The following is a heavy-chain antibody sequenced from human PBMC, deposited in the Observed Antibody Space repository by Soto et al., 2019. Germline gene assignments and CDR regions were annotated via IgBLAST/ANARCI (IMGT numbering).Heavy chain of an antibody. CDR3: ARGIWNIEEMIYGFYFVP. J-gene: IGHJ5*02. D-gene: IGHD2-8*01. Sequence: SETLSLTCTVSGGSMSSEGYYWSWIRQHPGKGLEWLGYISQSGATYYNPSLERRVTISMDTSKNAFSLNLSSVTADDTAVYYCARGIWNIEEMIYGFYFVPWGPGTLVTVSS. V-gene: IGHV4-30-4*08. CDR2: ISQSGAT. CDR1: GGSMSSEGYY.